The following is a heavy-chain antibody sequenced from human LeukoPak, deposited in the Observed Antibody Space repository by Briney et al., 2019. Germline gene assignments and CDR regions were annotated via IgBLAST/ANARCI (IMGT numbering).Heavy chain of an antibody. Sequence: TSQTLSLTCTVSGGSISSGGYYWSWIRQHPGKGLEWIGYIYYSGSTYYNPSLKSRVTISVDTSKNQFSLKLNSVTAADTAVYYCARGLYCSGGSCYSYYYYGMDVWGQGTTVTVSS. D-gene: IGHD2-15*01. V-gene: IGHV4-31*03. CDR2: IYYSGST. CDR1: GGSISSGGYY. CDR3: ARGLYCSGGSCYSYYYYGMDV. J-gene: IGHJ6*02.